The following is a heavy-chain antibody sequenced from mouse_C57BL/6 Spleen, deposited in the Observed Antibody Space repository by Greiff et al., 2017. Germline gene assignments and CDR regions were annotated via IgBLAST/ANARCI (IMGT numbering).Heavy chain of an antibody. CDR2: IDPSDSYT. CDR3: ARNERYYFDY. Sequence: QVQLQQPGAELVMPGASVKLSCKASGYTFTSYWMHWVKQRPGQGLEWIGEIDPSDSYTNYNQKFKGKSTLTVDKSSSTAYMQLSSLTSEDSAVYYCARNERYYFDYWGQGTTLTVSS. V-gene: IGHV1-69*01. CDR1: GYTFTSYW. J-gene: IGHJ2*01.